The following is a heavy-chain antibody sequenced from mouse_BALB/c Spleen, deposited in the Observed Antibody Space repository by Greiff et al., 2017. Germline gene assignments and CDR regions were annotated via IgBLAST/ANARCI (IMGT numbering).Heavy chain of an antibody. CDR3: TRKITTVVADCLDY. V-gene: IGHV1-5*01. Sequence: VQLQQSGTVLARPGASVKMSCKASGYTFTSYWMHWVKQRPGQGLEWIGAIYPGNSDTSYNQKFKGKAKLTAVTSTSTAYMELSSLTNEDSAVYYCTRKITTVVADCLDYWGQGTTLTVSA. CDR1: GYTFTSYW. J-gene: IGHJ2*01. CDR2: IYPGNSDT. D-gene: IGHD1-1*01.